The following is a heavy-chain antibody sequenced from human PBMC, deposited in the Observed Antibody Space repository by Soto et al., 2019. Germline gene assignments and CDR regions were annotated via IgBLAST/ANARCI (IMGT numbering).Heavy chain of an antibody. CDR3: ARGITMIVVGNGMDV. CDR2: ISSSGSTI. CDR1: GFTFSSYS. D-gene: IGHD3-22*01. Sequence: GGSLRLSCAASGFTFSSYSMNWVRQAPGKGLEWVSSISSSGSTIYYADSVKGRFTISRDNAKNSLYLQMNSLRAEDTAVYYCARGITMIVVGNGMDVWGQGTTVTVSS. V-gene: IGHV3-48*04. J-gene: IGHJ6*02.